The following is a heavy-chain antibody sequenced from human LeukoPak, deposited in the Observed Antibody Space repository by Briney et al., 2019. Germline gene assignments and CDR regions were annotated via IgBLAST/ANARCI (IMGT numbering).Heavy chain of an antibody. CDR2: INWNGGST. D-gene: IGHD5-18*01. J-gene: IGHJ4*02. V-gene: IGHV3-20*01. CDR3: ARQADTAMLIWSFTDY. Sequence: PGGSLRLSCAASGFTFDDYGMSWVRQVPGKGLEWVSNINWNGGSTGYADSVKGRFTISRDNAKNSLYLQMNSLRAEDTALYHCARQADTAMLIWSFTDYWGQGTLVTVSS. CDR1: GFTFDDYG.